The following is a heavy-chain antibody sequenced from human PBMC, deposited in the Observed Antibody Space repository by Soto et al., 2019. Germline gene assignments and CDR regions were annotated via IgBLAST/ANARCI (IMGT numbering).Heavy chain of an antibody. Sequence: SVKVSCKASGGTFSSYAISWVRQAPGQGLEWMGGIIPIFGTANYAQKFQGRVTITADKSTSTAYMELSSLRSEDTAVYYCASAYYYDSSGYPHGDYWGQGTLVTVSA. V-gene: IGHV1-69*06. CDR3: ASAYYYDSSGYPHGDY. D-gene: IGHD3-22*01. J-gene: IGHJ4*02. CDR2: IIPIFGTA. CDR1: GGTFSSYA.